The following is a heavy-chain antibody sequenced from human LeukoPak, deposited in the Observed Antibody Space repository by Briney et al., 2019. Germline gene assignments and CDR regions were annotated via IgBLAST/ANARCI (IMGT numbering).Heavy chain of an antibody. CDR1: GYTFTSYG. V-gene: IGHV1-69*04. J-gene: IGHJ5*02. Sequence: SVKVSCKASGYTFTSYGISWVRQAPGQGLEWMGRIIPILGIANYAQKFQGRVTITADKSTSTAYMELSSLRSEDTAVYYCARGREDCSSTSCYGDWFDPWGQGTLVTVSS. CDR3: ARGREDCSSTSCYGDWFDP. D-gene: IGHD2-2*01. CDR2: IIPILGIA.